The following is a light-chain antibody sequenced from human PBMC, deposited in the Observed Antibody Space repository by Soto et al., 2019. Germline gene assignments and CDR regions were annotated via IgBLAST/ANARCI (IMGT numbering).Light chain of an antibody. Sequence: EVVLTQSPATLSLSPGERGTLSCRASESVTNYLAWYQQKPGQAPRLLVYDVSNRATGIPARFSGGGSGTDFTLTISNLEPEDFEVYYCQQRSDWPWTFGQGTKVDIK. V-gene: IGKV3-11*01. CDR1: ESVTNY. CDR3: QQRSDWPWT. J-gene: IGKJ1*01. CDR2: DVS.